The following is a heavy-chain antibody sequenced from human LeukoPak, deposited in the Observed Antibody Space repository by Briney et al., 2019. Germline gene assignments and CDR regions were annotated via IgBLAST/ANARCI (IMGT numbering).Heavy chain of an antibody. CDR3: ARGQRVDFWSGYYTVFVP. D-gene: IGHD3-3*01. CDR2: ISSSSSYI. Sequence: GGSLRLSCAASGFPFSSYSMNWVRQAPGKGLEGVSSISSSSSYIYYADSVKGRFTISRDNAKNSLYLQMNSLRAEDTAVYYCARGQRVDFWSGYYTVFVPWGQGTLVTVSS. CDR1: GFPFSSYS. V-gene: IGHV3-21*01. J-gene: IGHJ4*02.